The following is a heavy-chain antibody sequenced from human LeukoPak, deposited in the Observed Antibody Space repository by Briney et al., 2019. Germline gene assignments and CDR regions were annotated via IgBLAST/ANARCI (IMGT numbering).Heavy chain of an antibody. V-gene: IGHV1-69-2*01. CDR1: GYTFTDYY. CDR3: ATMEYCSGGSCPD. CDR2: VDPEDGET. Sequence: ASVKVSCKVSGYTFTDYYMHWVQQAPGKGLEWMGLVDPEDGETIFAEKFQGRVTITADTSTDTAYMELSSLRSEDTAVYYCATMEYCSGGSCPDWGQGTLVTVSS. D-gene: IGHD2-15*01. J-gene: IGHJ4*02.